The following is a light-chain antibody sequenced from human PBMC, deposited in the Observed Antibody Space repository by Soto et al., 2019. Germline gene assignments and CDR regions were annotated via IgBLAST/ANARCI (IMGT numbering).Light chain of an antibody. V-gene: IGLV1-40*01. J-gene: IGLJ2*01. Sequence: QSVLTQPPSVSGAPGQRVTISCTGSSSNIGSNSVLHWYQHLPGTAPKLLIYDSNLRPSGVPDRFSGSKSGTSASLAITGLQAEDEADYYCQSYDSSLSAVLFGGGTKLTVL. CDR3: QSYDSSLSAVL. CDR1: SSNIGSNSV. CDR2: DSN.